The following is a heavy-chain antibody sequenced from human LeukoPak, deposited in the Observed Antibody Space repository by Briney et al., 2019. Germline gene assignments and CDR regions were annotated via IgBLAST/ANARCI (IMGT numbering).Heavy chain of an antibody. Sequence: ASAKVSRKASGYTFTSYGISWVRQAPGQGLEWMGWICAYNGNTNYAQKLQGRVTMTPDTSTSTAYMELRSLRSEDTAVYYCARGRGALWLQSPHFVYWGQGALVTVSS. D-gene: IGHD5-24*01. CDR1: GYTFTSYG. V-gene: IGHV1-18*01. CDR3: ARGRGALWLQSPHFVY. CDR2: ICAYNGNT. J-gene: IGHJ4*02.